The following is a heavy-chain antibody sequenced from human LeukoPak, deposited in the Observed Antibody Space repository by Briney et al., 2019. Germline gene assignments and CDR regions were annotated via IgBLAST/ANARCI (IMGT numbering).Heavy chain of an antibody. CDR3: ARDWEQPNYYFGMDV. CDR1: GDSVSNKGAA. CDR2: TYYRSNWYN. J-gene: IGHJ6*02. D-gene: IGHD1/OR15-1a*01. Sequence: SQTLSLTCAISGDSVSNKGAAWNWIRQSPSRGLEWLGWTYYRSNWYNDYAESVKSRITVTADTSKNHFSLHLNSVTPEDTAVYYCARDWEQPNYYFGMDVWGQGTTVTVSS. V-gene: IGHV6-1*01.